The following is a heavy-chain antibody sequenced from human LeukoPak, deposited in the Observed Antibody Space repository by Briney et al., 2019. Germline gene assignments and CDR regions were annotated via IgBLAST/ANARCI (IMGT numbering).Heavy chain of an antibody. J-gene: IGHJ4*02. Sequence: KPSETLSLTCTVSGGSISTYYWSWIRQPPGKGLEWIGYIYYTGSTSYNPSLKSRVTISVETSKNQFSLNLSSVTAADTAVYYCARGRLARSPYFDYWGQGTLVTVSS. CDR2: IYYTGST. CDR1: GGSISTYY. V-gene: IGHV4-59*01. D-gene: IGHD6-19*01. CDR3: ARGRLARSPYFDY.